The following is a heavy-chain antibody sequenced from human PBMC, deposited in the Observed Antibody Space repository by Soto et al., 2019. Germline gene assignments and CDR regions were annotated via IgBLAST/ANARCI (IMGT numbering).Heavy chain of an antibody. CDR1: GYSISSGYY. CDR2: IYHSGTT. Sequence: PSETLSLTCAVSGYSISSGYYWGWIRQPPGKGLEWIGTIYHSGTTYYNPSLKSRITISVEKSKNQFYLKLRSVTAADTAVYYCARALLGGYDSNWFDTWGQATLVTVYS. V-gene: IGHV4-38-2*01. J-gene: IGHJ5*02. D-gene: IGHD5-12*01. CDR3: ARALLGGYDSNWFDT.